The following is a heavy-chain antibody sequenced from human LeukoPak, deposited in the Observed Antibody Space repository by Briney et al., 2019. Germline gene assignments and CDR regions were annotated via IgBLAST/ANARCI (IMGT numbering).Heavy chain of an antibody. CDR3: ARAREGYDFWSGFKAWFDP. CDR2: INHSGST. D-gene: IGHD3-3*01. J-gene: IGHJ5*02. Sequence: SETLSLTCAVYGGSFSGYYWSWIRQPPGKGLEWIGEINHSGSTNYNPSLKSRVTISVDTSKNQFSLKLSSVTAADTAVYYCARAREGYDFWSGFKAWFDPWGQGTLVTVSS. CDR1: GGSFSGYY. V-gene: IGHV4-34*01.